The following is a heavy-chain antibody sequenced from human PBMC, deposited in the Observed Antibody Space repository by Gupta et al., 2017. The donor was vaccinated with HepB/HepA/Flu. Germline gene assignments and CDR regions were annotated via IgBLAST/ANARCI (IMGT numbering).Heavy chain of an antibody. CDR1: GFTFIGYS. V-gene: IGHV3-30-3*01. J-gene: IGHJ6*02. D-gene: IGHD6-19*01. CDR2: ISYDGSDK. Sequence: QVQLVESGGGVVQPGRSLRLSCAASGFTFIGYSMHWVRQAPGKGLEWVTIISYDGSDKNYADSVKGRFTISRDNSKNTLYLQMNSLRTEDTAVYYCARDRYRPASGWYDYYYYNYAMDVWGQGTTVTVSS. CDR3: ARDRYRPASGWYDYYYYNYAMDV.